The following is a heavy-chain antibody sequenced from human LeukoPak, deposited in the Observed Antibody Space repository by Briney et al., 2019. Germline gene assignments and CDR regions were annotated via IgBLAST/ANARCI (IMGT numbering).Heavy chain of an antibody. V-gene: IGHV4-61*01. Sequence: SETLSLTCTVSGDSISSGSYYWSWIRQPPGKGLEWIGYIYYSGSTNYNPSLKSRVTISVDTSKNQFSLKLSSVTAADTAVYYCARFRSGYYYMDVWGKGTTVTVSS. CDR1: GDSISSGSYY. CDR2: IYYSGST. D-gene: IGHD3-10*01. J-gene: IGHJ6*03. CDR3: ARFRSGYYYMDV.